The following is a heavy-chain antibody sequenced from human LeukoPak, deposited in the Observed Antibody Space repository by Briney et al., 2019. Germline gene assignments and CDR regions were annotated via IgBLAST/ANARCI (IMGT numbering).Heavy chain of an antibody. CDR1: GFSLSTSGVG. CDR3: AHSPCSGGSCYSWAPFDY. CDR2: IYWDDDK. Sequence: SGPTLVKPTQTLTLTCTFSGFSLSTSGVGVGWIRQPPGKALEWLALIYWDDDKRYSPSLKSRLTITKDTSKNQVVLTMTNMDPVDTATYYCAHSPCSGGSCYSWAPFDYWGQGTLVTVSS. D-gene: IGHD2-15*01. V-gene: IGHV2-5*02. J-gene: IGHJ4*02.